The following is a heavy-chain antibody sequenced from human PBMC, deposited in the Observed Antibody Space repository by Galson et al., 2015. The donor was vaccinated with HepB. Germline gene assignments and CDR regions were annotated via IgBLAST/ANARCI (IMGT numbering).Heavy chain of an antibody. CDR2: INPSSGGT. V-gene: IGHV1-2*02. CDR1: GYTFTGYY. Sequence: SCKASGYTFTGYYIYWVRQAPGQGLEWMGWINPSSGGTNYAQRFQGRVTMTRDTSISTGYMELSGLRSDDTAVYYCARVGGGNYNWFDPWGQGTLVTVSS. CDR3: ARVGGGNYNWFDP. J-gene: IGHJ5*02. D-gene: IGHD4-23*01.